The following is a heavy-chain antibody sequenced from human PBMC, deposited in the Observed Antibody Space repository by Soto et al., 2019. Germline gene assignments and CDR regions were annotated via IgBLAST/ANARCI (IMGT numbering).Heavy chain of an antibody. CDR2: IYYRGST. CDR3: ARGGGYNYPDY. D-gene: IGHD5-12*01. V-gene: IGHV4-30-4*01. CDR1: GGSISSGDYY. J-gene: IGHJ4*02. Sequence: QVQLQESGPGLVKPSQTLSLTCTVSGGSISSGDYYWSWIRQPPGKGLEWIGYIYYRGSTYYHPSLMSRVTISVDTSKNQFSLKLSSVTAADTAVYYWARGGGYNYPDYWGQGTLVTVSS.